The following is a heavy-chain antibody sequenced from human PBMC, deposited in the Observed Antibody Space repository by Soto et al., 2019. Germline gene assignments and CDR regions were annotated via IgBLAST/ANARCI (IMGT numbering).Heavy chain of an antibody. Sequence: GASVKVSCKASGYTFTSYAMHWVLQAPGQRLEWMGWINAGNGNTKYSQKFQGRVTITRDTSASTAYMELSSLRSEDTAVYYCARERITIFGAVAGMDVWGQGTTVTVSS. CDR1: GYTFTSYA. CDR2: INAGNGNT. CDR3: ARERITIFGAVAGMDV. V-gene: IGHV1-3*01. J-gene: IGHJ6*02. D-gene: IGHD3-3*01.